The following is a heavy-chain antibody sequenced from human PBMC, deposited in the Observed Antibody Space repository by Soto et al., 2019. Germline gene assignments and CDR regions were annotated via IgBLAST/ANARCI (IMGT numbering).Heavy chain of an antibody. Sequence: VASVKVSCKASGGTFSSYAISWVRQAPGQGLEWMGGIIPIFGTANYAQKFQGRVTITADESTSTAYMELSSLRSEDTAVYYCARTSVVVPAAIQRSRNYYYYGMDVWGQGTTVTVSS. J-gene: IGHJ6*02. V-gene: IGHV1-69*13. D-gene: IGHD2-2*02. CDR2: IIPIFGTA. CDR1: GGTFSSYA. CDR3: ARTSVVVPAAIQRSRNYYYYGMDV.